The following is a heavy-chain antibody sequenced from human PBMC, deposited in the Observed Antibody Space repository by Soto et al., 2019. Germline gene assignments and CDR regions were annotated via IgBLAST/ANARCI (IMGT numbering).Heavy chain of an antibody. J-gene: IGHJ4*02. D-gene: IGHD3-22*01. Sequence: QVQLVQSGADVSKPGASVKVSCKASGYTLTTFYMHCVRQAPGQGLEWMGTINPNVGITTYAQKFQDRVNMATDTATSTGDMDMSSLTSEDTAIYYCARDSRPCYYAYTVQSWFLHRAQGTLVHVSS. CDR3: ARDSRPCYYAYTVQSWFLH. CDR2: INPNVGIT. CDR1: GYTLTTFY. V-gene: IGHV1-46*01.